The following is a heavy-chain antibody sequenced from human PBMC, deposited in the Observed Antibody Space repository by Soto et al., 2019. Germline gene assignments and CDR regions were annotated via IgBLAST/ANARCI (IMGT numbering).Heavy chain of an antibody. CDR3: ARDAFSGSYRDYHGMEV. Sequence: VRLSFAASGFTFSSYAIHWVRQAPGKLLEWVAVISYDGSNKYYADSVKGRFTISRDNSKNMLYLQMNSLRGEDTAVYYCARDAFSGSYRDYHGMEVWGQGTTVNVSS. V-gene: IGHV3-30-3*01. J-gene: IGHJ6*01. CDR2: ISYDGSNK. D-gene: IGHD1-26*01. CDR1: GFTFSSYA.